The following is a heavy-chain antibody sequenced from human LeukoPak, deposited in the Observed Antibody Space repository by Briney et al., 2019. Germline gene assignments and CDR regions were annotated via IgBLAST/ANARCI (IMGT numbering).Heavy chain of an antibody. CDR1: GYTFTGYY. D-gene: IGHD3-22*01. CDR2: ISAYNGNT. V-gene: IGHV1-18*04. Sequence: GASVKVSCKASGYTFTGYYMHWVRQAPGQGLEWMGWISAYNGNTNYAQKLQGRVTMTTDTSTSTAYMELRSLRSDDTAVYYCARSWVPKDYYDSSGNLDYWGQGTLVTVSS. J-gene: IGHJ4*02. CDR3: ARSWVPKDYYDSSGNLDY.